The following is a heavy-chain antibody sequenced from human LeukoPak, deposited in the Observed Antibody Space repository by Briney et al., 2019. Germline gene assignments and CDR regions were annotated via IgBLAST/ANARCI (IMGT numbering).Heavy chain of an antibody. CDR1: GFTFSSYA. CDR2: ISGSGGST. V-gene: IGHV3-23*01. CDR3: AKDLDLVVVAANRPYYFDY. Sequence: GGSLRLSCAASGFTFSSYAMSWVRQAPGKGLEWVSAISGSGGSTYYADSVKGRFTISRDNSKNTLYLQMNSLRAEDTAVFYCAKDLDLVVVAANRPYYFDYWGQGTLVPVSS. J-gene: IGHJ4*02. D-gene: IGHD2-15*01.